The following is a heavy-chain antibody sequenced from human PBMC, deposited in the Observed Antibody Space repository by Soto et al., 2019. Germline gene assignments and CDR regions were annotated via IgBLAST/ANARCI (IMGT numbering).Heavy chain of an antibody. D-gene: IGHD3-3*01. Sequence: SVKVSCKASGGTFSSYAISWVRQAPGQGLEWMGGIIPIFGTANYAQKFQGRVTITADESTSTAYMELSSLRSEDTAVYYCARVHRYYDFWSGYFNWFDPWGQGTLVTVSS. CDR3: ARVHRYYDFWSGYFNWFDP. CDR2: IIPIFGTA. J-gene: IGHJ5*02. V-gene: IGHV1-69*13. CDR1: GGTFSSYA.